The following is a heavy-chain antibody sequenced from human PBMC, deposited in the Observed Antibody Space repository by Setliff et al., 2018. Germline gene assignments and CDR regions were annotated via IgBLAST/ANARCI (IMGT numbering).Heavy chain of an antibody. Sequence: GESLKISCAASGFNLRTSSMNWVRQAPGKGLEWIAFMSAMGITFYYADSVKGRFTISRDRVKNSLYLQLSRLRVDDTAIYYCARDKLPYGVLIGNYMDLWGKGTTVTVSS. CDR3: ARDKLPYGVLIGNYMDL. J-gene: IGHJ6*03. CDR2: MSAMGITF. V-gene: IGHV3-48*01. CDR1: GFNLRTSS. D-gene: IGHD2-8*01.